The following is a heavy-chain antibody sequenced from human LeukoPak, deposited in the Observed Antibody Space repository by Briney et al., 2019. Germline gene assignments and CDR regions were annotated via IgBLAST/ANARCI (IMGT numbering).Heavy chain of an antibody. Sequence: GGSLRLSCAPYGFTFSSYSMKWVRQAPGKGREWVSYISSSGSTIYYADSVKGRFTISRDNAKNSLYLQMNSLRAEDTAVYYCAELGITMIGGVWGKGTTVTISS. J-gene: IGHJ6*04. CDR2: ISSSGSTI. CDR3: AELGITMIGGV. V-gene: IGHV3-48*04. CDR1: GFTFSSYS. D-gene: IGHD3-10*02.